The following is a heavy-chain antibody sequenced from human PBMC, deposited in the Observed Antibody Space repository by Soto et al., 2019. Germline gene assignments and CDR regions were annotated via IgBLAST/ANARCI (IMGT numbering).Heavy chain of an antibody. D-gene: IGHD6-13*01. J-gene: IGHJ6*02. CDR2: ISYDGSNK. CDR3: AKDRIAAAGTRDYYYYYGMDV. CDR1: GYIFIDYY. V-gene: IGHV3-30*18. Sequence: SCKASGYIFIDYYMHWVRQAPGKGLEWVAVISYDGSNKYYADSVKGRFTISRDNSKNTLYLQMNSLRAEDTAVYYCAKDRIAAAGTRDYYYYYGMDVWGQGTTVTVSS.